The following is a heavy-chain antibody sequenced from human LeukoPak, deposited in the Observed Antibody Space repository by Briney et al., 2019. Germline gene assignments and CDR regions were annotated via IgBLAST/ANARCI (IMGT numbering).Heavy chain of an antibody. D-gene: IGHD3-10*01. CDR3: ARRVYSGDWFDP. V-gene: IGHV5-10-1*01. CDR1: GYSFTSYW. CDR2: IDPSDSYT. J-gene: IGHJ5*02. Sequence: GESLKISCKGSGYSFTSYWISWVRQMPGKGLEWMGRIDPSDSYTNYSPSFQGHVTISAGKSISTAYLQWSSLKASDTAMYYCARRVYSGDWFDPWGQGTLVTVSS.